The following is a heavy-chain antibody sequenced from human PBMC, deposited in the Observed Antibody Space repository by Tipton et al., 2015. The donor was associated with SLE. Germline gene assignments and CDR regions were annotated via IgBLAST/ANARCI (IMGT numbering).Heavy chain of an antibody. D-gene: IGHD5-12*01. J-gene: IGHJ1*01. Sequence: TLSLTCTVSGGSISSYYWSWGRQPPGKGLERSGDIYYSGSTNYNPSLKSRVTISVDKAKNQFSLKLRSVTAADTAVYYCARGLPGYDAPAACFQHWGQGPLVTVSS. CDR3: ARGLPGYDAPAACFQH. V-gene: IGHV4-59*01. CDR1: GGSISSYY. CDR2: IYYSGST.